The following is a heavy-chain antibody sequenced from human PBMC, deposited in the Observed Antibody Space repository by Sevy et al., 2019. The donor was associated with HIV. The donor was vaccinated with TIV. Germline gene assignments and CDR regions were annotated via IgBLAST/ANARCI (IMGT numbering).Heavy chain of an antibody. Sequence: GGSLRLSCAASGFTFSTHAMHWVRQAPGKGLEWVAIISYDGNIEYYPDSVKGRFTISRDNSKNTLYLQMNSLRAEETAVYYCAKVDVVVPVADYGLDVWGQGTTVTVSS. CDR3: AKVDVVVPVADYGLDV. V-gene: IGHV3-30-3*01. CDR2: ISYDGNIE. J-gene: IGHJ6*02. D-gene: IGHD2-2*01. CDR1: GFTFSTHA.